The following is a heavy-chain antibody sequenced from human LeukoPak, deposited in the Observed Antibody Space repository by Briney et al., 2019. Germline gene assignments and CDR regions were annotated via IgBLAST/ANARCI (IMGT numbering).Heavy chain of an antibody. CDR2: VSPGGYT. Sequence: PSETLSLTCAVSGVSISDYYWSWIRQCPGKGLEWIGEVSPGGYTNYNPSLKSRVIISEDPSESHLSLRLRSVTAADTAMYYCARIRCGHRYHMCYNHWAQGTLVTVSS. D-gene: IGHD3-16*02. CDR3: ARIRCGHRYHMCYNH. V-gene: IGHV4-34*01. CDR1: GVSISDYY. J-gene: IGHJ5*02.